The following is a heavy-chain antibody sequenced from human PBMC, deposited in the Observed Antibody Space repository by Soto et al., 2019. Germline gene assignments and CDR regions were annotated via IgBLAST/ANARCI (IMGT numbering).Heavy chain of an antibody. Sequence: GASVKVSCKASGYTFTTYGISWVRRAPGQGLEWMGWINAGNGNTKYSQKFQGRVTITADKSTSTAYMELSSLRSEDTAVYYCARSLHHHLITMVRGESFPFDPWGQGTLVTVSS. D-gene: IGHD3-10*01. CDR3: ARSLHHHLITMVRGESFPFDP. CDR1: GYTFTTYG. CDR2: INAGNGNT. V-gene: IGHV1-18*01. J-gene: IGHJ5*02.